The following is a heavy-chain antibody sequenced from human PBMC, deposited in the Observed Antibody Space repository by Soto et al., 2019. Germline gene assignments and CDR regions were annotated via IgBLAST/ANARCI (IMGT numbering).Heavy chain of an antibody. CDR2: IGASGDIT. J-gene: IGHJ4*02. CDR1: GFSFTNFA. Sequence: GGSLRLSCAASGFSFTNFAMSWVRQSPGKGLEWVAGIGASGDITWYADSVKGRLSISRDNSKNTLYLQLNSLRFEDTAVYYCAKDDFTDRGDDYFDYWGPGTMVTVSS. CDR3: AKDDFTDRGDDYFDY. V-gene: IGHV3-23*01. D-gene: IGHD2-21*02.